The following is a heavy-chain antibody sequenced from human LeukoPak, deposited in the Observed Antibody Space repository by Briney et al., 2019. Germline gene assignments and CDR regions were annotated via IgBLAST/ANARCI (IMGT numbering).Heavy chain of an antibody. Sequence: GASVKVSCKASGHTFTSYGINWVRQATGQGLEWMGWMNPNSGNTGYAQKFQGRVTMTRNTSISTAYMELSSLRSEDTAVYYCARGHDRKWRNDYWGQGTLVTVSS. V-gene: IGHV1-8*02. CDR3: ARGHDRKWRNDY. CDR1: GHTFTSYG. CDR2: MNPNSGNT. D-gene: IGHD1-14*01. J-gene: IGHJ4*02.